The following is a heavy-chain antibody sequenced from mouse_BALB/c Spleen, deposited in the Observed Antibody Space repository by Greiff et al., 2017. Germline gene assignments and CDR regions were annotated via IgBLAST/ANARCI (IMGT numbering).Heavy chain of an antibody. J-gene: IGHJ3*01. Sequence: DVKLQESGPGLVKPSQSLSLTCSVTGYSITSGYYWNWIRQFPGNKLEWMGYISYDGSNNYNPSLKNRISITRDTSKNQFFLKLNSVTTEDTATYYCARGRRLPAYWGQGTLVTVSA. CDR1: GYSITSGYY. V-gene: IGHV3-6*02. CDR3: ARGRRLPAY. CDR2: ISYDGSN.